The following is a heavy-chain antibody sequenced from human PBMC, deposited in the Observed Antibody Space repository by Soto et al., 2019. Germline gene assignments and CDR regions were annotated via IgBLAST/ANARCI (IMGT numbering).Heavy chain of an antibody. CDR3: ARSTYYCSFSSCYTTGDAFDI. J-gene: IGHJ3*02. Sequence: QVQLQESGPGLVKPSETLSLTCTVSGGSVSSGAYYWSWIRQPPGKTLEWIGYTYFSGISNYNASLKSRATMSVDTSQSQFFLRLSSVTAADTAMYYCARSTYYCSFSSCYTTGDAFDIWGQGTMVTVSS. CDR2: TYFSGIS. CDR1: GGSVSSGAYY. D-gene: IGHD2-2*02. V-gene: IGHV4-61*08.